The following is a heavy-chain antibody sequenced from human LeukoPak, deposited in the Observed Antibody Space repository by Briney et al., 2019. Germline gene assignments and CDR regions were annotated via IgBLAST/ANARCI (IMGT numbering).Heavy chain of an antibody. CDR3: ARAHPTTVTPGDAFDI. Sequence: PSETLSLTCTVSGGSISSYYWSWIRQPPGKGLEWIGYIYDSGSTNYNPSLKSRVTISVDTSKNQFSLKLSSVTAADTAVYYCARAHPTTVTPGDAFDIWGQGTMVTVSS. J-gene: IGHJ3*02. V-gene: IGHV4-59*01. CDR2: IYDSGST. D-gene: IGHD4-17*01. CDR1: GGSISSYY.